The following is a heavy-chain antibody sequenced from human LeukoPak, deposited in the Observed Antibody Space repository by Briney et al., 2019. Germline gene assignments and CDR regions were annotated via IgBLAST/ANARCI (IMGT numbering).Heavy chain of an antibody. J-gene: IGHJ4*02. CDR2: IYYSGST. Sequence: PSETLSLTCTVSGGSISSGGYYWSWIRQHPGKGLEWIGYIYYSGSTYYNPSLKSRVTISVDTSKNQFSLKLSSVTAADTAVYYCARGPYYDSSGYYYFDYWGQGTLVTVSS. V-gene: IGHV4-31*03. D-gene: IGHD3-22*01. CDR1: GGSISSGGYY. CDR3: ARGPYYDSSGYYYFDY.